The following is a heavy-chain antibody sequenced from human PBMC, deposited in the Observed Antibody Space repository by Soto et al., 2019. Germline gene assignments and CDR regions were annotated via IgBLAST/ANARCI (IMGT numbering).Heavy chain of an antibody. D-gene: IGHD6-6*01. V-gene: IGHV1-69*01. CDR2: IIPIFGTA. J-gene: IGHJ3*02. CDR1: GGTFSSYA. CDR3: ARERGSSSSRRYPNAFDI. Sequence: QVQLVQSGAEVKKPGSSVKVSCKASGGTFSSYAISWVRQAPGQGLEWMGGIIPIFGTANYAQKFQGRVTITADESTSTADMELSSLRSEDTAVYYCARERGSSSSRRYPNAFDIWGQGTMVTVSS.